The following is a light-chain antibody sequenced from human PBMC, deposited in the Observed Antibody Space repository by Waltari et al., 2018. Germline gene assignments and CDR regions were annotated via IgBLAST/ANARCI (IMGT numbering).Light chain of an antibody. J-gene: IGKJ1*01. Sequence: EIVMTQSPATLSLSPGESATLPCRASQRVRSTFACFQQNPGQPPRLLIYGTSTRATGIPARFSGSGSGTEFSLTISSLQPEDFATYYCQQYDYWPWTFGQGTRVEAK. V-gene: IGKV3D-15*01. CDR3: QQYDYWPWT. CDR2: GTS. CDR1: QRVRST.